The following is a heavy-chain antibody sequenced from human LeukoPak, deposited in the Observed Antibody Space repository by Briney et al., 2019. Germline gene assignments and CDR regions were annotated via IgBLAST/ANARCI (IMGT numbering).Heavy chain of an antibody. CDR3: AKGSIVVVPAAPNY. CDR2: IRYDGSNK. D-gene: IGHD2-2*01. CDR1: GFTFSSYG. V-gene: IGHV3-30*02. J-gene: IGHJ4*02. Sequence: GGSLRLSCAASGFTFSSYGMHWVRQAPGKGLEWVAFIRYDGSNKYYAVSVKGRFTISRDNSKNTLYLQMNSLRAEDTAVYYCAKGSIVVVPAAPNYWGQGTLVTVSS.